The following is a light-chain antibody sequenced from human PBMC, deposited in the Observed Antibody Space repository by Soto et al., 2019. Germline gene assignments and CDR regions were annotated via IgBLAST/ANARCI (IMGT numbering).Light chain of an antibody. CDR1: QSFSSTY. CDR2: GAS. J-gene: IGKJ5*01. CDR3: QQRSSWPPT. V-gene: IGKV3D-20*02. Sequence: EIVLTQSPGTLSLSPGERATLSCRASQSFSSTYLAWYQQKPGQAPRLLIYGASSRAPGIPDRFSGSGSGTDFTLTISSLEPEDFAVYYCQQRSSWPPTFGQGTRLEIK.